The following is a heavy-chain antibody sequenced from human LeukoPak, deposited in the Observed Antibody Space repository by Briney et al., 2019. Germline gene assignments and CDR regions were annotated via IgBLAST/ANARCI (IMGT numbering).Heavy chain of an antibody. J-gene: IGHJ4*02. D-gene: IGHD1-26*01. V-gene: IGHV3-7*01. CDR3: ASWDGGIDY. CDR2: IKQDGSEK. Sequence: GGSLRLSCAASGFTLSSYWMSWVRRAPGKGLEWVANIKQDGSEKYYVDSVKGRFTISRDNAKNSLYLQMNSLRAEDTAVYYCASWDGGIDYWGQGTLVTVSS. CDR1: GFTLSSYW.